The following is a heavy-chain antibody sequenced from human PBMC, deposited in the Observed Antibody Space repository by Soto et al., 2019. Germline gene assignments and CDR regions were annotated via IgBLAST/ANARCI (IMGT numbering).Heavy chain of an antibody. J-gene: IGHJ4*02. CDR3: ARAAMGGSSWPFDY. CDR2: IYHSGST. Sequence: SETLSLTCAVSGGSISSSNWWSWVRQPPGKGLEWIGEIYHSGSTNYNPSLKSRVTISVDKSKNKFSLKLSSVTAADTAVYYCARAAMGGSSWPFDYWGQGTLVTVSS. CDR1: GGSISSSNW. V-gene: IGHV4-4*02. D-gene: IGHD6-13*01.